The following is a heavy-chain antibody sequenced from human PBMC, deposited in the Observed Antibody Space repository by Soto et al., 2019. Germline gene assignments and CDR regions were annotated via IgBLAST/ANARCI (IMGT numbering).Heavy chain of an antibody. J-gene: IGHJ4*02. D-gene: IGHD2-8*02. CDR2: IYYSGST. CDR1: GCSISSSSYY. Sequence: PETLSLTCTVSGCSISSSSYYWGWIRQPPGKGLEWIGSIYYSGSTYYNPSLKSRVTISVDTSKNQFSLKLTSVTAADTAVYYFARDKITGLFDYWGQGTLVTVSS. V-gene: IGHV4-39*07. CDR3: ARDKITGLFDY.